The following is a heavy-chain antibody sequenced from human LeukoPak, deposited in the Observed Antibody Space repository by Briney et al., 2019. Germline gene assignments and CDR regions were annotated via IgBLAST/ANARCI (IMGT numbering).Heavy chain of an antibody. D-gene: IGHD2-2*01. CDR2: IYYSGST. J-gene: IGHJ5*02. CDR3: AGGLGYCASATCLNWFDP. V-gene: IGHV4-39*01. CDR1: GDSISSSNYY. Sequence: SETLSLTCTVSGDSISSSNYYWGWIRQPPGKGLEWIGNIYYSGSTYYNPSLKSRVTISADTSKSQFSLKLTSVTAADTAVYYCAGGLGYCASATCLNWFDPWGQGTLVTVSS.